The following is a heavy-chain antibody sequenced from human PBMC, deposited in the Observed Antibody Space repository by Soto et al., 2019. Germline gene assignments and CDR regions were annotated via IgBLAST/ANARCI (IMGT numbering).Heavy chain of an antibody. CDR3: ARGGYDYNVVTGYYLDH. Sequence: QVQLVESGGGLVKSGGSLRLSCAASGFTFSDYYMNWIRQAPGKGMEWISFISSSGGTRYYAESVKGRVTISRDNAKNSLYLQIQSLRADDAAVYYCARGGYDYNVVTGYYLDHWGQGALVTVSP. CDR1: GFTFSDYY. D-gene: IGHD3-9*01. CDR2: ISSSGGTR. V-gene: IGHV3-11*01. J-gene: IGHJ4*02.